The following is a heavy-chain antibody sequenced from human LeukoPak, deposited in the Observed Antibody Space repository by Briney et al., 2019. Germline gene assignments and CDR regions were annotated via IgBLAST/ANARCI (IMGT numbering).Heavy chain of an antibody. Sequence: EASVKVSCKASGYTFTSYGISWVRQAPGQGLEWMGWISAYNGNTNYAQKFQGRVIMTTDTSTSTAYMELMSLRSDDTAVFYCARDGSGGGGYFDYWGQGTLVIVSS. D-gene: IGHD6-19*01. V-gene: IGHV1-18*01. CDR2: ISAYNGNT. CDR1: GYTFTSYG. J-gene: IGHJ4*02. CDR3: ARDGSGGGGYFDY.